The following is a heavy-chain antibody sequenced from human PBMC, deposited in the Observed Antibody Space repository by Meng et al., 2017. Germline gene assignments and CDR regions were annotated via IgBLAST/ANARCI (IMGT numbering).Heavy chain of an antibody. V-gene: IGHV4-31*03. CDR2: IYYSGST. J-gene: IGHJ6*02. CDR1: GGSISSGGYY. Sequence: SETLSLTCTVSGGSISSGGYYWSWIRQHPGKGLEWIGYIYYSGSTYYNPSLKSRVTISVDTSKNQFSLKLSSVTAADTAVYCCARGEYYYGSGLHYYYGMDVWGQGTTVTVSS. D-gene: IGHD3-10*01. CDR3: ARGEYYYGSGLHYYYGMDV.